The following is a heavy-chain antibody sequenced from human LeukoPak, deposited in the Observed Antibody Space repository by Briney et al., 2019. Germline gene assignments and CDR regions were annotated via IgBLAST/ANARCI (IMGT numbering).Heavy chain of an antibody. J-gene: IGHJ4*02. CDR3: ARDSGPLYFEGSSGYYHLDS. D-gene: IGHD3-22*01. Sequence: PSETLPLTCTVTGGFISRHYWSWLRQPPAKGLEWIGYTYYSGHTNYNPSLQSQGPISEDTSKNQITLKMTSVTAAEAAVYYCARDSGPLYFEGSSGYYHLDSWGQGALVTVSS. CDR2: TYYSGHT. V-gene: IGHV4-59*11. CDR1: GGFISRHY.